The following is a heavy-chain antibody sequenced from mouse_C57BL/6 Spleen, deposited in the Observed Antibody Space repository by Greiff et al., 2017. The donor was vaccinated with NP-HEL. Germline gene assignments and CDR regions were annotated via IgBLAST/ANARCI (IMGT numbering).Heavy chain of an antibody. V-gene: IGHV1-39*01. CDR2: INPNYGTT. J-gene: IGHJ1*03. CDR3: ARGDYYGSSYGYFDV. Sequence: SGYSFTDYNMNWVKQSNGKSLEWIGVINPNYGTTSYNQKFKGKATLTVDQSSSTAYMQLNSLTSEDSAVYYCARGDYYGSSYGYFDVWGTGTTVTVSS. D-gene: IGHD1-1*01. CDR1: GYSFTDYN.